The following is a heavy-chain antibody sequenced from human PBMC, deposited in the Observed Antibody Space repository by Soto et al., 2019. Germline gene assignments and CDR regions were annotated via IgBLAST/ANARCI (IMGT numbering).Heavy chain of an antibody. CDR1: GGSFSGYY. CDR2: INHRGST. CDR3: ARGRPHYDIVTGSKRLVWFDP. V-gene: IGHV4-34*01. Sequence: QVQLQQWGAGLLKPSETLSLTCAVYGGSFSGYYWSWIRQPPGKGLEWIGEINHRGSTNYNPSLKSRVTRSVGTYKNQISLKLRSVTASDTAVYYCARGRPHYDIVTGSKRLVWFDPWGQGTLVTVSS. D-gene: IGHD3-9*01. J-gene: IGHJ5*02.